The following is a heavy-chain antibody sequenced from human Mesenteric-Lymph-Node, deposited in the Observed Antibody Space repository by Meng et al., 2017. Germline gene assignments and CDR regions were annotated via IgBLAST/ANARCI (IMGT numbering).Heavy chain of an antibody. V-gene: IGHV1-18*01. CDR1: GGTFSSYA. D-gene: IGHD3-10*01. CDR2: ISAYNGNT. CDR3: ARDSAMVRGLDY. J-gene: IGHJ4*02. Sequence: ASVKVSCKASGGTFSSYAISWVRQAPGQGLEWMGWISAYNGNTNYAQKLQGRVTMTTDTSTSTAYMELRSLRSDDTAVYYCARDSAMVRGLDYWGQGTLVTVSS.